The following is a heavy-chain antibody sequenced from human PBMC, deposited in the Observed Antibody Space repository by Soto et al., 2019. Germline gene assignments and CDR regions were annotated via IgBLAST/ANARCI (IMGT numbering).Heavy chain of an antibody. J-gene: IGHJ5*02. Sequence: SVKVSCKASGGTFSSYAISWVRQAPGQGLEWMGGIIPIFGTANYAQKFQGRVTITADESTSTAYMELSSLRSEDTAVYYCARDGPSGDDLRLFDPWGQGTLVTVSS. V-gene: IGHV1-69*13. D-gene: IGHD6-25*01. CDR2: IIPIFGTA. CDR1: GGTFSSYA. CDR3: ARDGPSGDDLRLFDP.